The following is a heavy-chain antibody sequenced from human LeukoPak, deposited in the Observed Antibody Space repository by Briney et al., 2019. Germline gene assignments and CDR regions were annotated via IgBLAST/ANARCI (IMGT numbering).Heavy chain of an antibody. CDR3: ARDRISGSSVSYFDF. CDR2: IYYSGST. Sequence: SETLSLTCTVSGDSIRCCYWSWIRQPTGKGLEWIGYIYYSGSTNYNSSLKSRVTISVDTSKNQFSLKLSSVTAADTAVYYCARDRISGSSVSYFDFWGQGTLVTVSS. CDR1: GDSIRCCY. D-gene: IGHD1-26*01. V-gene: IGHV4-59*01. J-gene: IGHJ4*02.